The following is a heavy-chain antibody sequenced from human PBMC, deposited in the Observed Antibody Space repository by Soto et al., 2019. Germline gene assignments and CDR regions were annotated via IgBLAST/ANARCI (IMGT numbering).Heavy chain of an antibody. D-gene: IGHD3-9*01. Sequence: KWVGQASGKRLEWISYISGSSETKYNADSVKGRFTTSRDNVKNVVYLQMNSLRDEDTALYYFFIGASISYYIYGMDVRG. V-gene: IGHV3-48*02. J-gene: IGHJ6*03. CDR2: ISGSSETK. CDR3: FIGASISYYIYGMDV.